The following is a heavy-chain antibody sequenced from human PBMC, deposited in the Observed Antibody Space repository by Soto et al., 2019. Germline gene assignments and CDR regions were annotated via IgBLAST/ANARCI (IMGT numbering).Heavy chain of an antibody. CDR3: AREFGDNWNYFRFDP. Sequence: GGSLRLSCAASGFTFSSYSMNWVRQAPGKGLEWVSSISSSSSYIYYADSVKGRFTISRDNAKNSLYLQMNSLRAEDTAVYYCAREFGDNWNYFRFDPWGQGTLVTVSS. V-gene: IGHV3-21*01. CDR2: ISSSSSYI. D-gene: IGHD1-7*01. CDR1: GFTFSSYS. J-gene: IGHJ5*02.